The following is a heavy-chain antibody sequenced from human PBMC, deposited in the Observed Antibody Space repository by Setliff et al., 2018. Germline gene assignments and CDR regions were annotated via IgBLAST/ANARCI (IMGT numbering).Heavy chain of an antibody. CDR3: ARERGDIVTTTSYYYYLDV. D-gene: IGHD5-12*01. Sequence: RASVKVSCKSFGYTFSAYGVSWVRQAPGQGLEWMGWVNPDNGDTKNAQKFQGRVALTTDTSTATVFMELRSLRSEDTAVYYCARERGDIVTTTSYYYYLDVWGKGTTVTVSS. V-gene: IGHV1-18*01. J-gene: IGHJ6*03. CDR2: VNPDNGDT. CDR1: GYTFSAYG.